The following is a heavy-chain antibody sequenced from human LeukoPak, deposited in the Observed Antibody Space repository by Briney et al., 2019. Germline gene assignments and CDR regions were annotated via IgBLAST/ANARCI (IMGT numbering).Heavy chain of an antibody. Sequence: GGSLRLSCAASGFTFSSYSMNWVRQAPGKGLEWVSSISSSSSYIYYADSVKGRFTISGDNAKNSLYLQMNSLRAEDTAVYYCARYYYGSGSYWFDPWGQGTLVTVSS. J-gene: IGHJ5*02. CDR3: ARYYYGSGSYWFDP. D-gene: IGHD3-10*01. CDR1: GFTFSSYS. V-gene: IGHV3-21*01. CDR2: ISSSSSYI.